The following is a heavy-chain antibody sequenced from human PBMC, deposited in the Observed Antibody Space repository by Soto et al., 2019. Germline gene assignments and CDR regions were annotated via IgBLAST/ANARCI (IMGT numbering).Heavy chain of an antibody. CDR2: INQSGRS. V-gene: IGHV4-34*01. CDR1: GGSFSTYF. CDR3: ARERRVVGGYSSSWYDYFDS. Sequence: SETPSLTCAVDGGSFSTYFWTWVRQPPGQGLEWIGEINQSGRSSYSPSLESRVCGSVDTAKNLFFLELVSVVAAETAVYYCARERRVVGGYSSSWYDYFDSSGEGSLV. D-gene: IGHD6-13*01. J-gene: IGHJ4*02.